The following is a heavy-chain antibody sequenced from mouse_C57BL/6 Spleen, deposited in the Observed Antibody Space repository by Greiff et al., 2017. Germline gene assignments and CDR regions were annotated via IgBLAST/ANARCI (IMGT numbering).Heavy chain of an antibody. Sequence: EVKLVESGPELVKPGASVKISCKASGYTFTDYYMNWVKQSHGKSLEWIGDINPNNGGTSYNQKFKGKATLTVDKSSSTAYMELRSLTSEDSAVYYCARYYYGYAMDYWGQGTSVTVSS. CDR1: GYTFTDYY. CDR3: ARYYYGYAMDY. V-gene: IGHV1-26*01. D-gene: IGHD1-1*01. J-gene: IGHJ4*01. CDR2: INPNNGGT.